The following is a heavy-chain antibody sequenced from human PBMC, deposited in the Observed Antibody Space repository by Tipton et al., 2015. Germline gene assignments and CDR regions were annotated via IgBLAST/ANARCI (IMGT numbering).Heavy chain of an antibody. D-gene: IGHD2-15*01. CDR1: GGSFSGYY. CDR3: ARGGYCSGGTCDKYSGTDV. V-gene: IGHV4-34*01. Sequence: TLSLTCAVYGGSFSGYYWSWIRQPPGKGLEWIGEINHSGSTNYNPSLKSRVTISVDTSKNQFSLKLSSVTAADTAVYYCARGGYCSGGTCDKYSGTDVWGPGTTVTVSS. CDR2: INHSGST. J-gene: IGHJ6*02.